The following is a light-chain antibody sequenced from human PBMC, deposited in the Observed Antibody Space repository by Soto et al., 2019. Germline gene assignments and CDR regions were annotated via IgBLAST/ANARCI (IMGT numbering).Light chain of an antibody. CDR2: DAS. CDR1: QSVSSY. CDR3: QQRSNWPLT. J-gene: IGKJ4*01. Sequence: EIVLTQSPATLSLSPGERATLSCRASQSVSSYLAWYQQKPGQAPRLLIYDASNRSTGITARFSGSGSGTDLHLTISSLEPEDFAVYYCQQRSNWPLTFGGGTKVEIK. V-gene: IGKV3-11*01.